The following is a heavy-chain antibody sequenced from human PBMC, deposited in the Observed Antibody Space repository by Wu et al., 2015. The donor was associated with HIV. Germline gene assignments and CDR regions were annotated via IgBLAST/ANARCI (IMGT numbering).Heavy chain of an antibody. J-gene: IGHJ4*02. Sequence: QVQLQESGPGLVKPSETLSLTCTVSGGSISSYYWSWIRQPPGKGLEWIGYIYYSGSTNYNPSLKSRVTISVDTSKNQFSLKLSSVTAADTAVYYCARAHIAAAPGEYFDYWGQGTLVTVSS. CDR3: ARAHIAAAPGEYFDY. V-gene: IGHV4-59*01. CDR1: GGSISSYY. CDR2: IYYSGST. D-gene: IGHD6-13*01.